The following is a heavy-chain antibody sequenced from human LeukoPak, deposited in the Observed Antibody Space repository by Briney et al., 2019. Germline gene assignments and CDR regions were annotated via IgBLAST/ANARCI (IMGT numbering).Heavy chain of an antibody. CDR2: INHSGST. CDR3: ARLQFLSGGYYAFDS. Sequence: SETLSLTCNVSSGSLRENYWSWIRQSPGKGREGIAEINHSGSTNYNPSLKSRFTISADTSKNQFSMRLSSVTAADTAVYYCARLQFLSGGYYAFDSWGQGSQVSVSS. D-gene: IGHD3-3*01. CDR1: SGSLRENY. V-gene: IGHV4-34*01. J-gene: IGHJ4*02.